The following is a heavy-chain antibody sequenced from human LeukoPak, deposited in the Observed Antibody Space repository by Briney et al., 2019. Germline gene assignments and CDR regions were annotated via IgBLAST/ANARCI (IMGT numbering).Heavy chain of an antibody. Sequence: GGSLRLSCAASGFTFSSHWMHWVRQAPGKGLVWVSNINSDESSTYYADSVKGRFTISRDNAKNTLYLQMNSLRADDTAVYYRAGGHLGALDYWGQGTLVTVSS. D-gene: IGHD1-26*01. CDR2: INSDESST. CDR3: AGGHLGALDY. CDR1: GFTFSSHW. J-gene: IGHJ4*02. V-gene: IGHV3-74*01.